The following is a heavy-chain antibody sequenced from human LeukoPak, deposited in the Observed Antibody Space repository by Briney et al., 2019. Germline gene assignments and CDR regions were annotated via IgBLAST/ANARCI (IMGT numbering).Heavy chain of an antibody. V-gene: IGHV3-21*01. CDR3: ARARYTRRWYEGAFDY. CDR2: ISSSSNYI. Sequence: GGSLRLSCAASGFTFSSYSMNWVRQAPGKGLEWVSSISSSSNYIYYAESVKGRFTISRDNAKNSLYLQMNSLRAEDTAVYYCARARYTRRWYEGAFDYWGQGTLVTVSS. J-gene: IGHJ4*02. CDR1: GFTFSSYS. D-gene: IGHD6-13*01.